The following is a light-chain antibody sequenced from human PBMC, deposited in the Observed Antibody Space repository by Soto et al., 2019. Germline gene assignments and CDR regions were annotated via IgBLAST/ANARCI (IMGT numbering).Light chain of an antibody. CDR1: QGVSGW. V-gene: IGKV1-12*01. CDR3: QQANGFPVA. J-gene: IGKJ4*01. Sequence: DIQMTQSPSSVSASVGDRVTITCRASQGVSGWLAWYQQKPGKAPKLLIYSASSLQSGVPARFSGSGSGTDFALTISSLQPDDFATYYCQQANGFPVAFGGGTRVEIK. CDR2: SAS.